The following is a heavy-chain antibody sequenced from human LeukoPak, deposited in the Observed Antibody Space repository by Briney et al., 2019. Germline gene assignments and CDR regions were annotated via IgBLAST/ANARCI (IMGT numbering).Heavy chain of an antibody. CDR3: RWEKSFYLGLDV. J-gene: IGHJ6*02. Sequence: GGSLRLSCAASGFTFSSYSMNWVRQAPGKGLEWVARLKSKRSGGTSDYAAPVKGRFTISRDDSKETLYLQMNSLTIEDTAVYYCRWEKSFYLGLDVWGQGTTVTVSS. D-gene: IGHD3-16*02. V-gene: IGHV3-15*01. CDR2: LKSKRSGGTS. CDR1: GFTFSSYS.